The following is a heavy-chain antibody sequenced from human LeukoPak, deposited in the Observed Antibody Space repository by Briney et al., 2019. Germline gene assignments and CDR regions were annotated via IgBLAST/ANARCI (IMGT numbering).Heavy chain of an antibody. D-gene: IGHD6-19*01. V-gene: IGHV3-7*03. CDR1: GFTFSSYW. CDR3: ATGAGCGY. J-gene: IGHJ4*02. CDR2: IKQDGSER. Sequence: GGSLRLSCAASGFTFSSYWMTWVRQAPGKGLEWVANIKQDGSERNYVDSVKGRFTISGDNAKNSLYLQMNTLRDEDTAVYYCATGAGCGYWGQGTLVTVSS.